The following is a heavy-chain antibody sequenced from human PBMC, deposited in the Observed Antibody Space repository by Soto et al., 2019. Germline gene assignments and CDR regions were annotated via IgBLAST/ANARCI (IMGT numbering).Heavy chain of an antibody. D-gene: IGHD3-22*01. J-gene: IGHJ4*02. CDR2: IYHSGTT. CDR3: ATEYYDSRGYYYIDS. CDR1: GGSISSGGYY. V-gene: IGHV4-31*03. Sequence: PSETLSLTCTVSGGSISSGGYYCSWIRRHPGKGLEWIGHIYHSGTTYYNPSLKSRVTISVDTSKNQISLKLTSVSAADTAVYYCATEYYDSRGYYYIDSWGQGTLVTVSS.